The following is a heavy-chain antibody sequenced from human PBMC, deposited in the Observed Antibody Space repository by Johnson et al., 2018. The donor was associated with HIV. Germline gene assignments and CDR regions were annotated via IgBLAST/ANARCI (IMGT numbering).Heavy chain of an antibody. CDR1: GFTFTTYA. D-gene: IGHD3-22*01. J-gene: IGHJ3*01. Sequence: VQLVESGGGVVQPGRSLRLSCAASGFTFTTYAMHWVRQAPGKGLEWVAVISYDGSNKYYADSVKGRFTISRDNSNNTLYLQMNSLRVEDTALYLCARGRVSMKVVDLRGGGFDFWGQGTKVTVSS. CDR2: ISYDGSNK. V-gene: IGHV3-30*04. CDR3: ARGRVSMKVVDLRGGGFDF.